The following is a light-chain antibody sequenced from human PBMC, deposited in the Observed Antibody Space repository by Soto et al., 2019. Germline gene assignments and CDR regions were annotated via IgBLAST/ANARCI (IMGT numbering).Light chain of an antibody. Sequence: DIQMTQSPSSLSASVGDRVTITCRASQNINRYLNWYQQKPGRAPKLLIYLASSLQSGVPSRFSGSGSGTEFTLTISSLQTDDFATYYCQQYNSYSQTFGQGTRLEIK. CDR2: LAS. CDR1: QNINRY. J-gene: IGKJ5*01. V-gene: IGKV1-5*01. CDR3: QQYNSYSQT.